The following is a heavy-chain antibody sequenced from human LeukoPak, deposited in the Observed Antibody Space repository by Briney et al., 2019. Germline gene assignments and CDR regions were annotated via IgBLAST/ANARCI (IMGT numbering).Heavy chain of an antibody. CDR2: IYYSGST. Sequence: SETLSLTCTVSGGSISSYYWSWIRQPPGKGLEWIGYIYYSGSTNYKPSLKSRVTISVDTSKNQFSLKLSSVTAADTAVYYCARGNYRGFDYWGQGTLVTVSS. CDR1: GGSISSYY. V-gene: IGHV4-59*01. D-gene: IGHD1-7*01. CDR3: ARGNYRGFDY. J-gene: IGHJ4*02.